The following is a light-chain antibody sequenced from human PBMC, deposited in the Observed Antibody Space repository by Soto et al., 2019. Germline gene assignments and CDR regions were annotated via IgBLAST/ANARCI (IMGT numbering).Light chain of an antibody. CDR3: QQRSNWHPMYT. CDR2: DAS. V-gene: IGKV3-11*01. Sequence: EIVLTQSPATLSLSPGERATLSCRASQSVSSYLAWYQHKPGQAPRLHIYDASNRSTGIPARFSGSGSETDSASTISSLETKDFAVYYCQQRSNWHPMYTFGKWTMLAIK. CDR1: QSVSSY. J-gene: IGKJ2*01.